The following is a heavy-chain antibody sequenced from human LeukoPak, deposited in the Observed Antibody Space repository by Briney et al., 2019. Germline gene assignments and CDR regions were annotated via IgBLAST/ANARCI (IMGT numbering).Heavy chain of an antibody. V-gene: IGHV3-30*02. J-gene: IGHJ4*02. CDR1: GFTFSSYG. Sequence: GGSLRLSCAASGFTFSSYGMHWVRQAPGKGLEWVAFIRYDGSNKYYADSVKGRFTISRDNSKNTLYLQMNSLRAEDTAVYYCAKDVLAGAEQVDYWGQGTLVTVSS. CDR3: AKDVLAGAEQVDY. D-gene: IGHD6-19*01. CDR2: IRYDGSNK.